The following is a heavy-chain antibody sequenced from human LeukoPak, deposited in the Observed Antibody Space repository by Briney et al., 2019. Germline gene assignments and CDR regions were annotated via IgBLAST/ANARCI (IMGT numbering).Heavy chain of an antibody. V-gene: IGHV1-18*04. CDR3: ARSNSGSYYHFDY. CDR2: ISTYNDNT. D-gene: IGHD1-26*01. J-gene: IGHJ4*02. CDR1: GYTFTSHY. Sequence: ASVKVSCKASGYTFTSHYMHWVRQAPGQGPEWLGWISTYNDNTYYAQKFQGRVTMTTDTSTSTAYMELMSLTSDDTAVYYCARSNSGSYYHFDYWGQGTLVTVSS.